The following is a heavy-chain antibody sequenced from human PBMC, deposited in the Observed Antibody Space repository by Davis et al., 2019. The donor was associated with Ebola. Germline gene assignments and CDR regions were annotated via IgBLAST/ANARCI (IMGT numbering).Heavy chain of an antibody. V-gene: IGHV4-59*08. J-gene: IGHJ4*02. CDR1: GGPISPYY. Sequence: MPSETLSLTCTVSGGPISPYYWSWIRQLPGKGREWIGYIFYSGSTKYNLSLKGRVAISVDTSKNQFSLKLSSVTAADTAVYYCARSYGSAPFDYRGQGTLVTVSS. CDR2: IFYSGST. D-gene: IGHD3-10*01. CDR3: ARSYGSAPFDY.